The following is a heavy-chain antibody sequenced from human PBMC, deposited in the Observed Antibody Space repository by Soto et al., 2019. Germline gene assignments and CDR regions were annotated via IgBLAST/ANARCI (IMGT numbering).Heavy chain of an antibody. CDR3: AGEGGYCSSTSCYTVSSDAFDI. D-gene: IGHD2-2*02. V-gene: IGHV4-59*01. CDR2: IYYSGGT. J-gene: IGHJ3*02. Sequence: SETLSLTCTVSGGSISSYYWSWIRQPPGKGLGWIGYIYYSGGTNYNPSLKSRVTISVDTSKNQFSLKLSSVTAADTAVYYCAGEGGYCSSTSCYTVSSDAFDIWGQGTMVTVSS. CDR1: GGSISSYY.